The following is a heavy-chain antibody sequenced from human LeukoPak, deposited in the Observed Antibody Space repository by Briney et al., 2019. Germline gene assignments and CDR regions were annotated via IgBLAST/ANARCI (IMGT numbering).Heavy chain of an antibody. D-gene: IGHD3-10*01. CDR2: IDHSGST. V-gene: IGHV4-34*01. Sequence: PSETLSLTCDVYGGSFSGFYWNWIRQPPGKGLEWIEEIDHSGSTNYNPSLKSRVTISVDRANNQFSLKLSSVTAADTAFYYCARGRKGGSALWGQGTLVTVSS. CDR3: ARGRKGGSAL. J-gene: IGHJ4*02. CDR1: GGSFSGFY.